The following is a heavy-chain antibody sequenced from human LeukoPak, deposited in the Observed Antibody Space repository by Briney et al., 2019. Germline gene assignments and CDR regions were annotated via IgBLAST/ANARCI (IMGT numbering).Heavy chain of an antibody. CDR3: ARLGSGYPVDY. CDR1: GGSISSGDYY. Sequence: SETLSLTCTVSGGSISSGDYYWSWIRQPPGKGLEWIGYIYYSGSTYYNPSLKSRVTISVDTSKNQFSLKLSSVTAADTAVYYCARLGSGYPVDYWSQGTLVTVSS. CDR2: IYYSGST. D-gene: IGHD3-22*01. V-gene: IGHV4-30-4*08. J-gene: IGHJ4*02.